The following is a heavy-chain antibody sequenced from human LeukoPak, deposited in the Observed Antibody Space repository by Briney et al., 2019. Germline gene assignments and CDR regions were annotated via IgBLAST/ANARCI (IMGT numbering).Heavy chain of an antibody. V-gene: IGHV3-66*01. Sequence: GGSLRLSCAASRFTVSSNYMTWVRQAAGKGLEWVSVIYSGGSTYYADSVKGRFTISRDNAKNSLYLQMNSLRAEDTAVYYCARDNYDSSSPYYFDYWGQGILVTVSS. CDR2: IYSGGST. CDR3: ARDNYDSSSPYYFDY. CDR1: RFTVSSNY. J-gene: IGHJ4*02. D-gene: IGHD3-22*01.